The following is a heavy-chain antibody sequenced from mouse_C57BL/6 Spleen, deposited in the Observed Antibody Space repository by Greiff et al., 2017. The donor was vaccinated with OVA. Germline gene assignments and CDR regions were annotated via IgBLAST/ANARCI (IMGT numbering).Heavy chain of an antibody. Sequence: QVQLQQSGAELVKPGASVKISCKASGYAFSSYWMNWVKQRPGKGLEWIGQIYPGDGDTNYNGKFKGKATLTADKSSSTAYMQLSSLTSEDSAVYFCARITTVYYFDYWGQGTTLTVSS. CDR1: GYAFSSYW. D-gene: IGHD1-1*01. CDR3: ARITTVYYFDY. V-gene: IGHV1-80*01. J-gene: IGHJ2*01. CDR2: IYPGDGDT.